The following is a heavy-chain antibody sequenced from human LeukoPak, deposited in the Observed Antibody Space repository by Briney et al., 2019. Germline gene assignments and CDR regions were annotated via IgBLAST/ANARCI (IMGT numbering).Heavy chain of an antibody. CDR1: GFTVSRKY. CDR2: IYSDGRT. Sequence: GGSLRLSCAASGFTVSRKYMSWVRQAPGKGLEWVSLIYSDGRTYYADSVKGRFTISRDNAKNSLYLQMNSLRAEDTAVYYCVRGGSSWYEVGYWGQGTLVTVSS. D-gene: IGHD6-13*01. V-gene: IGHV3-53*03. CDR3: VRGGSSWYEVGY. J-gene: IGHJ4*02.